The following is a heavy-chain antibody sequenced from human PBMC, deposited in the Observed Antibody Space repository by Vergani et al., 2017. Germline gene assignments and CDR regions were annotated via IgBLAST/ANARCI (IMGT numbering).Heavy chain of an antibody. CDR1: GYTFTGYY. V-gene: IGHV1-2*02. Sequence: QVQLVQSGAEVKKPGASVKVSCKASGYTFTGYYMHWVRQAPGQGLEWMGWINPNSGGTNYAQKFQGRVTMTRDTSISTAYMELSRLRSEDTAVYYCARDVGYCSSTSCRHYYYYGMDVWGQGTTVTVSS. D-gene: IGHD2-2*01. CDR3: ARDVGYCSSTSCRHYYYYGMDV. J-gene: IGHJ6*02. CDR2: INPNSGGT.